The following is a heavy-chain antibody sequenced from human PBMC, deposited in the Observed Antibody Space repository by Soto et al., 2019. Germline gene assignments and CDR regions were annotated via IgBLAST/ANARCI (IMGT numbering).Heavy chain of an antibody. D-gene: IGHD5-12*01. Sequence: ASVKVCCEASGYTFTSYGISWVRQAPGQGLEWMGWISAYNGNTNYAQKLQGRVTMTTDTSTSTAYMELRSLRSDDTAVYYCARVYSGYGVFDYWGQGTLVTVSS. V-gene: IGHV1-18*04. J-gene: IGHJ4*02. CDR1: GYTFTSYG. CDR2: ISAYNGNT. CDR3: ARVYSGYGVFDY.